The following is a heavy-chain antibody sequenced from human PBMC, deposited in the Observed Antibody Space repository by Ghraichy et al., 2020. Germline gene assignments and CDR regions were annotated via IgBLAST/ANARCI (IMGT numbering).Heavy chain of an antibody. V-gene: IGHV4-34*01. D-gene: IGHD2-2*01. CDR2: INHSGST. CDR1: GGSFSGYY. CDR3: WGFHDQLGSLVFDY. Sequence: SETLSLTCAVYGGSFSGYYWSWIRQPPGKGLEWIGEINHSGSTNYNPSSKSRVTISVDTSKNQFPLKLSSVTAADTAVYYCWGFHDQLGSLVFDYWAQGTLVTVSS. J-gene: IGHJ4*02.